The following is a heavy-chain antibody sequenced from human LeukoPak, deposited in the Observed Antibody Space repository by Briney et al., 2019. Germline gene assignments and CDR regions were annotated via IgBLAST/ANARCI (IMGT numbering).Heavy chain of an antibody. CDR2: IKEDGTET. Sequence: PGGSLRLSCAASGFTLSIYWMSWVRQAPGKGLEWVASIKEDGTETYSVDSVKGRFTISRDNTKKALYLQMNSLRAADTAVYYCARGGKIHTYNWFDPWGQGTLVTVSS. CDR3: ARGGKIHTYNWFDP. D-gene: IGHD5-18*01. V-gene: IGHV3-7*05. CDR1: GFTLSIYW. J-gene: IGHJ5*02.